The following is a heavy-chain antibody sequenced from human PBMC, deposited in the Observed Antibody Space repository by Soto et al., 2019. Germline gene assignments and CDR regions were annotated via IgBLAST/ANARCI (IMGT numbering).Heavy chain of an antibody. CDR2: ISAYNGNT. V-gene: IGHV1-18*04. CDR1: GYTFTSYV. J-gene: IGHJ5*02. D-gene: IGHD2-15*01. CDR3: ARVRRVVDANIAELFDP. Sequence: SVKVSCNASGYTFTSYVISWVLQAPGEGLEWMGWISAYNGNTNYAQKLQGRVTMTTDTSTSTAYMELRSLRSDDTAVYYCARVRRVVDANIAELFDPWGQGTLVIVSA.